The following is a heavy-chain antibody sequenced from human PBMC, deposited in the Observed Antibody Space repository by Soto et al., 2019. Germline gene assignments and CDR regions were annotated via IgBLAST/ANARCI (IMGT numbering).Heavy chain of an antibody. CDR2: IYYSGSN. J-gene: IGHJ5*02. Sequence: QVQLQESGPGLVKPSQTLSLTCTVSGGSISSGGYYGSWIRQHPGKGLERIGYIYYSGSNYYNPSLKLRVTITLATSKNQFSLKLSSVSAADTAVYYCAREGEYCSGGSCYRWFDPWGQGTLVTVSS. CDR3: AREGEYCSGGSCYRWFDP. V-gene: IGHV4-31*03. D-gene: IGHD2-15*01. CDR1: GGSISSGGYY.